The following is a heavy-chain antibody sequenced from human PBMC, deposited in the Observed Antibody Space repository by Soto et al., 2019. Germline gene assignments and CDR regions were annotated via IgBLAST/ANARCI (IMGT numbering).Heavy chain of an antibody. V-gene: IGHV3-21*01. CDR3: ARESEDLTSNFDY. CDR1: GFTFTRYS. CDR2: ISSTTNYI. J-gene: IGHJ4*02. Sequence: GGSLRLSCATSGFTFTRYSMNWVRQAPGKGLEWVSSISSTTNYIYYADSMKGRFTVSRDNAKNSVYLEMNSLSAEDTAVYYCARESEDLTSNFDYWGQGTLVTVSS.